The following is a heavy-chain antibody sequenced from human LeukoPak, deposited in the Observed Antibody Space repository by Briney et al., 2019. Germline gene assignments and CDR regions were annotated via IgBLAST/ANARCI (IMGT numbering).Heavy chain of an antibody. CDR2: IYYSGST. D-gene: IGHD3-9*01. CDR3: ARYNILTASDY. J-gene: IGHJ4*02. Sequence: SATLSLTCTVSGGSIGSYYWSWIRQPPGKGLEWIGYIYYSGSTKYNPSLTSRVTISVDTSKNQFSLKLTSVTAADTAVYYCARYNILTASDYWGQGILVTVSS. CDR1: GGSIGSYY. V-gene: IGHV4-59*01.